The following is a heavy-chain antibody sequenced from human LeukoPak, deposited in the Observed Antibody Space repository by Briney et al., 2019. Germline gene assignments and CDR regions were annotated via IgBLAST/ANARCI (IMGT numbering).Heavy chain of an antibody. J-gene: IGHJ3*01. CDR1: GFSFGTYS. D-gene: IGHD3-10*01. CDR2: ISSSSIHV. Sequence: KPGGSLRLSCAGSGFSFGTYSMNWVRQAPGKGLEWVSSISSSSIHVNYADSVKGRFTISRDNAKNSLYLQMNSLRGEDTAVYYCARSHYYVPGSSDTWGQGTIVTVSS. V-gene: IGHV3-21*01. CDR3: ARSHYYVPGSSDT.